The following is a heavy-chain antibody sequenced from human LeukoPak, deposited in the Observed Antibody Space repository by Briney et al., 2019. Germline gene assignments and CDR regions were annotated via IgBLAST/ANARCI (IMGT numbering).Heavy chain of an antibody. D-gene: IGHD6-13*01. V-gene: IGHV3-48*01. CDR3: ARDHDSSSCPYFDY. CDR2: ISSSSSTI. CDR1: RFTFSNYN. J-gene: IGHJ4*02. Sequence: GGSLRLSCAASRFTFSNYNMNWVRQAPGKGLEWVSYISSSSSTIYYADSVKGRFTISRDNAKNSVYLQMNSLRAEDTAVYYCARDHDSSSCPYFDYWGQGTLVTVSS.